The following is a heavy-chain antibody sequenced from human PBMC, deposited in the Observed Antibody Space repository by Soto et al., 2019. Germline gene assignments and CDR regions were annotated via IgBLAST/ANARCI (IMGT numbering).Heavy chain of an antibody. V-gene: IGHV3-33*08. Sequence: GGSLRLSCAASGFTFSRYWMSWVRQAPGKGLEWVAVIWYDGSNKYYADSVKGRFTISRDNSKNTLYLQMNSLRAEDTAVYYCARDESGSSSSAVRYYYYGMDVWGQGTTVTVSS. J-gene: IGHJ6*02. CDR3: ARDESGSSSSAVRYYYYGMDV. CDR1: GFTFSRYW. CDR2: IWYDGSNK. D-gene: IGHD6-6*01.